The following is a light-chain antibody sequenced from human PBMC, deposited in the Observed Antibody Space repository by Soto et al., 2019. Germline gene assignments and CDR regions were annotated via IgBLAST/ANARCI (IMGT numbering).Light chain of an antibody. CDR1: GSDVGGYDY. CDR3: SSYAGSTSLV. V-gene: IGLV2-8*01. J-gene: IGLJ3*02. CDR2: EVS. Sequence: QSALTQPPSASGSPGQSVTISCTGTGSDVGGYDYVSWYQLHPGKAPKLMIYEVSKRPSGVPDRFSGSKSGNTASLTVSGLQAEDEADYHCSSYAGSTSLVFGGGTKLTVL.